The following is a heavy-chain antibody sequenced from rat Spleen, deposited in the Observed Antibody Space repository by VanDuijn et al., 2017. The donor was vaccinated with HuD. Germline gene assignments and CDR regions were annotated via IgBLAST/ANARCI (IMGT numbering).Heavy chain of an antibody. V-gene: IGHV5-29*01. CDR3: TSLSTAY. Sequence: EVQLVESDGGLVQPGGSLQVSCAASGFIFSNYGMAWVRQAPTTGLEWVATISYGDSSGHSGTYYLDSVKGRFTASRDNAKSTLYLQMNSLRSEDTATYYCTSLSTAYWGQGTLVTVSS. CDR2: ISYGDSSGHSGT. CDR1: GFIFSNYG. J-gene: IGHJ3*01.